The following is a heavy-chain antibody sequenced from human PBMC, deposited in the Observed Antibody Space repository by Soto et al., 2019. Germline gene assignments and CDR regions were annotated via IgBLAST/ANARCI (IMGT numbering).Heavy chain of an antibody. CDR2: IIPILGIA. CDR1: GGTFSSYT. Sequence: QVQLVQSGAEVKKPGSSVKVSCKASGGTFSSYTISWVRQAPGQGLEWMGRIIPILGIANYAQKFQGRVTITADKSTSTAYMELSSLRSEDTAVYYCATVTSISSVGNYWGQGTLVTVSS. V-gene: IGHV1-69*02. D-gene: IGHD4-17*01. J-gene: IGHJ4*02. CDR3: ATVTSISSVGNY.